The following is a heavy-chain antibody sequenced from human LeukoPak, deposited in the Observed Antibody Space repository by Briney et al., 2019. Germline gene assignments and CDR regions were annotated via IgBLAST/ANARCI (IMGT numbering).Heavy chain of an antibody. CDR2: IYYSGST. J-gene: IGHJ3*02. Sequence: SETLSLTCTVSGGSISSSSYYWGWIRQPPGKGLEWIGSIYYSGSTNYNPSLKSRVTISVDTSKNQFSLKLSSVTAADTAVYYCASNYYYDSSGYYYDNAYAFDIWGQGTMVTVSS. CDR3: ASNYYYDSSGYYYDNAYAFDI. V-gene: IGHV4-39*07. D-gene: IGHD3-22*01. CDR1: GGSISSSSYY.